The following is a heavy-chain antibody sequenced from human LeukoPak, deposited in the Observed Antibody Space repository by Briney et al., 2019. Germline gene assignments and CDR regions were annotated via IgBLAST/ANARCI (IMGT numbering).Heavy chain of an antibody. CDR3: ASLTPGAGDPGPRV. J-gene: IGHJ4*02. V-gene: IGHV4-39*01. CDR1: GGSISSSSYY. D-gene: IGHD3-10*01. Sequence: KTSETLSLTCTVSGGSISSSSYYWGWIRQPPGKGLEWIGSIYYSGSTYYNPSLKSRVTISVDTSKNQFSLKLSSVTAADTAVCYWASLTPGAGDPGPRVWGQGALVTVPS. CDR2: IYYSGST.